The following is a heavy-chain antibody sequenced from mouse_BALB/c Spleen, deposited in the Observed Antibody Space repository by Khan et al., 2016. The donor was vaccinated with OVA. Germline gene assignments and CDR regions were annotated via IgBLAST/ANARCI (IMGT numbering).Heavy chain of an antibody. CDR3: TRLAYYYDSEGFAY. D-gene: IGHD1-1*01. V-gene: IGHV5-6*01. CDR2: VSTGGSYT. Sequence: EVHLVESGGDLVKPGGSLKLSCAASGFTFSTYGMSWVRQAPDKRLEWVATVSTGGSYTYYPDSVKGRFPISRDNAKTTLYLQMSGLRSEDTAMFYCTRLAYYYDSEGFAYWGQGTLVTVSA. CDR1: GFTFSTYG. J-gene: IGHJ3*01.